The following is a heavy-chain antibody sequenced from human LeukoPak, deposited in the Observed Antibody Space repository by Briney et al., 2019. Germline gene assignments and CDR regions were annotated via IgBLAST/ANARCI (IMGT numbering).Heavy chain of an antibody. Sequence: ASETLSLTCAVHGGSFSGYYWSWIRQPPGKGLEWIGEINHSGSTNYNPSLKSRVTISVDTSKNQFSLKLSSVTAADTAVYYCARGDWNYGGSNWFDPWGQGTLVTVSS. V-gene: IGHV4-34*01. CDR3: ARGDWNYGGSNWFDP. D-gene: IGHD1-7*01. CDR1: GGSFSGYY. CDR2: INHSGST. J-gene: IGHJ5*02.